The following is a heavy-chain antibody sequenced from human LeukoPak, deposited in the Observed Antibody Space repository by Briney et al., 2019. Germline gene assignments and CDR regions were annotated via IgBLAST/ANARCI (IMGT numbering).Heavy chain of an antibody. CDR1: GFTFSSYG. CDR3: ASANGDYSDY. CDR2: ISGSGGST. D-gene: IGHD4/OR15-4a*01. V-gene: IGHV3-23*01. J-gene: IGHJ4*02. Sequence: PGGSLRLSCAASGFTFSSYGMSWVRQAPGKGLEWVSAISGSGGSTYYADSVKGRFTISRDNAKNSLYLQMNSLRAEDTAVYYCASANGDYSDYWGQGTLVTVSS.